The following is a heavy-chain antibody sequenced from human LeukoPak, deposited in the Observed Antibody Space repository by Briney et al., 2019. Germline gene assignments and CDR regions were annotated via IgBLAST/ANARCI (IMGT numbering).Heavy chain of an antibody. V-gene: IGHV4-39*01. J-gene: IGHJ5*02. CDR2: ISYSGST. D-gene: IGHD2-21*01. CDR3: ARRSYSASFDP. Sequence: SETLSLTCSVSAGSISSSGYFWGWIRQPPGKGLEWIGSISYSGSTYYNPSLSGRATISADTSKNQFSLRLSSVTAADTGVYYCARRSYSASFDPWGQGSLVTVSS. CDR1: AGSISSSGYF.